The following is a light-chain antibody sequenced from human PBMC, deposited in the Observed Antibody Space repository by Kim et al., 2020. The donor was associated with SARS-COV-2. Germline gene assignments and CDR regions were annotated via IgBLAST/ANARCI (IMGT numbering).Light chain of an antibody. Sequence: VGETVRITCQGDSSRNYFVSWYQQKPGQAPLLVMYGRNIRASGIPDRFSGSRLGDTASLTIAGTQPEDEADYYCNSRDSSGNLGVFGGGTQLTVL. CDR3: NSRDSSGNLGV. CDR2: GRN. CDR1: SSRNYF. J-gene: IGLJ3*02. V-gene: IGLV3-19*01.